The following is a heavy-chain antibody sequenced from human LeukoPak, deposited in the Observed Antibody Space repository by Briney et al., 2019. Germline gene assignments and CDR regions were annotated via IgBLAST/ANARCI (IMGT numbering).Heavy chain of an antibody. D-gene: IGHD3-9*01. CDR1: GFTFSSYA. V-gene: IGHV3-30*04. Sequence: GGSLRLSCAASGFTFSSYAMHWVRQAPGKGLEWVAVISYDGSNKYYADSVKGRFTISRDNSKNTLYLQMNSLRAEDTAVYYCARAELRYFDWLPNWFDPWGQGTLVTVSS. CDR3: ARAELRYFDWLPNWFDP. CDR2: ISYDGSNK. J-gene: IGHJ5*02.